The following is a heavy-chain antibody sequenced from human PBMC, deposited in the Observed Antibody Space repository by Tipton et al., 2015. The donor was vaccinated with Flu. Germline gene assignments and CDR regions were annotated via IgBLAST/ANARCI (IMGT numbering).Heavy chain of an antibody. CDR3: ARDKASYFDF. Sequence: SLRLSCAASGFTFSDYWMDWVRQAPGKGLEWVANINQDGGDKNYVDSVKGRFTISRDNAENSLYLQMNSLRAEDTAVYYCARDKASYFDFWGQGTLVTVSS. CDR2: INQDGGDK. V-gene: IGHV3-7*01. CDR1: GFTFSDYW. J-gene: IGHJ4*02.